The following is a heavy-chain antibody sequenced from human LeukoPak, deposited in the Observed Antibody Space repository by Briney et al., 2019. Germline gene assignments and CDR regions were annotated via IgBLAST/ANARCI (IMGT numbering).Heavy chain of an antibody. CDR3: AREGSDILTDYYYYMDV. Sequence: ASVKVSCKASGYTFTSYYMHWVRQAPGQGLEWMGIINPSGGSTSYAQKFQGRVTMTRDMSTSTVYMELSSLRSEDTAVYYCAREGSDILTDYYYYMDVWAKGPRSPSP. CDR1: GYTFTSYY. D-gene: IGHD3-9*01. V-gene: IGHV1-46*01. CDR2: INPSGGST. J-gene: IGHJ6*03.